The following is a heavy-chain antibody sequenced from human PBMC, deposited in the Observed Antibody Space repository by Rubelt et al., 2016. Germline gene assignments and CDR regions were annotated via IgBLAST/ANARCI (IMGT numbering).Heavy chain of an antibody. CDR2: AYDRGSA. CDR1: GYSFSSGYY. Sequence: QLQLQESGPGLVKPSETLSLTCTVSGYSFSSGYYWAWIRQSPGKGLEWIGSAYDRGSAYSNPSLASPVTISIDPSKNHFSLRRSAGTAEDTAVQYCARLLRSYWYFDLWGQGTLVTVSS. J-gene: IGHJ2*01. V-gene: IGHV4-38-2*02. CDR3: ARLLRSYWYFDL.